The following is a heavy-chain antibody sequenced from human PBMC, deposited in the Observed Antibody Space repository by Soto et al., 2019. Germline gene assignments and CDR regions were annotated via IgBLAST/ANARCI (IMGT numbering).Heavy chain of an antibody. Sequence: SETLSLTCAFYGGSFSGYYWSLIRQPPGKGLEWIGEINHSGSTNYNPSLKSRVTISVDTSKNQFSLKLSSVTAADTAVYYCARAARAAAGNGLGYWGQGTLVTVSS. D-gene: IGHD6-13*01. J-gene: IGHJ4*02. CDR1: GGSFSGYY. V-gene: IGHV4-34*01. CDR3: ARAARAAAGNGLGY. CDR2: INHSGST.